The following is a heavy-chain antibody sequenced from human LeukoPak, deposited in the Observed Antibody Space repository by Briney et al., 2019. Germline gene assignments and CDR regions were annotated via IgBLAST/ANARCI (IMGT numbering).Heavy chain of an antibody. D-gene: IGHD3-3*01. CDR2: INPNSGGT. CDR3: ARARSPIFGVVALYYFDY. J-gene: IGHJ4*02. V-gene: IGHV1-2*06. Sequence: GALVKVSCKASGYTFTGYYMHWVRQAPGQGLEWMGRINPNSGGTNYAQKFQGRVTMTRDTSISTAYMELSRLRSDDTAVYYCARARSPIFGVVALYYFDYWGQGTLVTVSS. CDR1: GYTFTGYY.